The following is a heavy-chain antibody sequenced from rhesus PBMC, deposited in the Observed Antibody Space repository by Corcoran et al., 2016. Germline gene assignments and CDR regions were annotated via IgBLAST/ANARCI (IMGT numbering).Heavy chain of an antibody. D-gene: IGHD3-28*01. Sequence: QVQLQESGPGLVKPSETLSPPCAVSGGSFSMYWWRWLRQPPGKGLEWIGEINGNSGSTNYNPSLKSRVTISKDASKNQFSLKLSSVTAADTAVYYCARLGGYYTFDYWGQGVLVTVSS. CDR2: INGNSGST. CDR1: GGSFSMYW. J-gene: IGHJ4*01. V-gene: IGHV4-80*01. CDR3: ARLGGYYTFDY.